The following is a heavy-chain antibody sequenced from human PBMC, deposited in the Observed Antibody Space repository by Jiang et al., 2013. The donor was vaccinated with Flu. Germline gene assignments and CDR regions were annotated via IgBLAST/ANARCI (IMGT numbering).Heavy chain of an antibody. CDR3: ARLQISSRDFDY. CDR2: IYYSGST. V-gene: IGHV4-39*01. J-gene: IGHJ4*02. D-gene: IGHD6-13*01. Sequence: TCTVSGGSISSSSYYWGWIRQPPGKGLEWIGSIYYSGSTYYNPSLKSRVTISVDTSKNQFSLKLSSVTAADTAVYYCARLQISSRDFDYWGQGTLVTVSS. CDR1: GGSISSSSYY.